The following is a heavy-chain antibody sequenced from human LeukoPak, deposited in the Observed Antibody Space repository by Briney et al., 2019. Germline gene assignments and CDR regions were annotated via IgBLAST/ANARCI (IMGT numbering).Heavy chain of an antibody. CDR1: GFTFSSYA. Sequence: GGSLRLSCAASGFTFSSYAMHWVRQAPGKGLERVTFIRYDGSNKYYADSVKGRFTISRDNSKNTLYLQMNSLRAEDTAVYYCARAGPIAARPYYYYYMDVWGKGTTVTVSS. CDR3: ARAGPIAARPYYYYYMDV. J-gene: IGHJ6*03. V-gene: IGHV3-30*02. CDR2: IRYDGSNK. D-gene: IGHD6-6*01.